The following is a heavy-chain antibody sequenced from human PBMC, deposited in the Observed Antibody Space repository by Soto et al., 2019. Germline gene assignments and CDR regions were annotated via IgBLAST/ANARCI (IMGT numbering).Heavy chain of an antibody. CDR1: GFTFTISA. CDR2: IVVGSGNT. V-gene: IGHV1-58*01. D-gene: IGHD3-3*01. CDR3: AAGGSEITIFGVVINPRYVYYYGMDV. Sequence: SVKVSCQASGFTFTISAVQWVRQARGQRLEWIGWIVVGSGNTNYAQKFQERVTITRDMSTSTAYMELSSLRSEDTAVYYCAAGGSEITIFGVVINPRYVYYYGMDVWGQGTTVTVSS. J-gene: IGHJ6*02.